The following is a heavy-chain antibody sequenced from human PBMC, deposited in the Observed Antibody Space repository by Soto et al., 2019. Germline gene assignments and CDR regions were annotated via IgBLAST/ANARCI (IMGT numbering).Heavy chain of an antibody. Sequence: GGSLRLSCAASGFSFSSYWMHWVRQAPGKGLEWVANIKQDGGDEYYVDSVKGRFTISRDNAKISLYLQMNSLRAEDTAVYSCASSYQLLDYMDVWGKGTTVTVSS. CDR3: ASSYQLLDYMDV. D-gene: IGHD2-2*01. CDR2: IKQDGGDE. CDR1: GFSFSSYW. V-gene: IGHV3-7*01. J-gene: IGHJ6*03.